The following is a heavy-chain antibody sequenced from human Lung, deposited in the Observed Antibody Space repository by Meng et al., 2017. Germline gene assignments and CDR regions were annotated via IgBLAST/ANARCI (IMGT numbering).Heavy chain of an antibody. D-gene: IGHD3-22*01. CDR3: ARGPYYYYDTTGYYNWFDP. Sequence: QVQLVQSGAEVKKPGASVKVSCKTSAYTFTSHGISWVRQAPGQGLEWMGWISAHSGNTNYAQKIKGRVTMTTDTATSTVYMELRSLRPDDTAVYYCARGPYYYYDTTGYYNWFDPWGQGTLVTVSS. V-gene: IGHV1-18*04. J-gene: IGHJ5*02. CDR2: ISAHSGNT. CDR1: AYTFTSHG.